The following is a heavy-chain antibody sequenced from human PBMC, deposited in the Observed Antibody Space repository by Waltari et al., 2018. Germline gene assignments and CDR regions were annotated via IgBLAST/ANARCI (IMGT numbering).Heavy chain of an antibody. Sequence: EVQLVESGGGLVQPGGSLRLSCAAFGFTFSAYWMTWVRQAPGKGLGWVANIKKDGGEKYYVDSVKGRFTVSRDNAKNSLYLQMSSLRAEDTAVYYCARDRGYCGGDCYKNLDSWGQGTLVAVSS. D-gene: IGHD2-21*01. CDR1: GFTFSAYW. CDR3: ARDRGYCGGDCYKNLDS. V-gene: IGHV3-7*01. CDR2: IKKDGGEK. J-gene: IGHJ4*02.